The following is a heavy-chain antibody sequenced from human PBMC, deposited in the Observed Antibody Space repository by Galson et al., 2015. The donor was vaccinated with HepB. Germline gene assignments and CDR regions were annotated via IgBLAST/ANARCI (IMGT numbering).Heavy chain of an antibody. CDR2: IWYDGRNT. CDR3: ARDRSLYRDSWYCGNWFDS. J-gene: IGHJ5*01. D-gene: IGHD6-13*01. CDR1: ESTFSNFG. V-gene: IGHV3-33*01. Sequence: SLRLSCAASESTFSNFGMHWVRQAPGKGVEWVALIWYDGRNTSYAASVQDRFTISRDNSKSTLYLQMNSLRVEDTAVYYCARDRSLYRDSWYCGNWFDSWGQGTLVTVFS.